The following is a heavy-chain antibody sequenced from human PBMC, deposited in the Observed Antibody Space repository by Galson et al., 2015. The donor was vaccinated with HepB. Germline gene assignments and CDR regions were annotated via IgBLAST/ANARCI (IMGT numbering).Heavy chain of an antibody. V-gene: IGHV1-8*01. Sequence: SVKVSCKASGYTFTSYDINWVRQATGQGLEWMGWMSPNSGNTGYAQKFQGRVTITADESTSTAYMELSSLRSEDTAVYYCARRGRNYYGSGTNGAGFDPWGQGTLVTVSS. CDR3: ARRGRNYYGSGTNGAGFDP. D-gene: IGHD3-10*01. CDR1: GYTFTSYD. CDR2: MSPNSGNT. J-gene: IGHJ5*02.